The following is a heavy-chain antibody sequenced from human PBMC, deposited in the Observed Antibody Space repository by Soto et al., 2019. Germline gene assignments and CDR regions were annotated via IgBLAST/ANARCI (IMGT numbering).Heavy chain of an antibody. CDR3: ARLGFNYDFLSGYYNVHHYYGIDV. V-gene: IGHV5-51*01. CDR1: GYRFTTYW. CDR2: IYPGDSDT. D-gene: IGHD3-3*01. Sequence: GESLKISCKASGYRFTTYWIGWVRQMPGKGLELMGIIYPGDSDTRYSPSFQGQVTISADKSINSVYLQWSSLKASDTATYYCARLGFNYDFLSGYYNVHHYYGIDVWGQGTTVTVSS. J-gene: IGHJ6*02.